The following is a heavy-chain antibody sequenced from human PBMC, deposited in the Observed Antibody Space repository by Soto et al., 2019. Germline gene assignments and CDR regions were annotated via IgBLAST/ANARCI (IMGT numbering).Heavy chain of an antibody. J-gene: IGHJ6*02. CDR3: ARERQDEYDYRGSLEYYYDMDV. CDR1: AFTFRTYV. CDR2: IRYDGSNK. Sequence: QVQLVESGGGVVQPGRSLRLSCAASAFTFRTYVMHWVRQAPGKGLEWVAVIRYDGSNKYYTDSVKGRFTISRDNSKNTLYLQMNSLRAEDTAVYYCARERQDEYDYRGSLEYYYDMDVWGQGTTVTVS. V-gene: IGHV3-33*01. D-gene: IGHD4-17*01.